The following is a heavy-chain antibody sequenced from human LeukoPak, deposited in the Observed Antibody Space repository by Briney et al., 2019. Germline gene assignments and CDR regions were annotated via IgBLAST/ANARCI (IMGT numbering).Heavy chain of an antibody. CDR2: ISYDGSNK. V-gene: IGHV3-30-3*01. Sequence: GRSLRLSCAASGFTFSSYAMHWVRQAPGKGLEWVAVISYDGSNKYYADSVKGRFTISRDNSKNSLYLQMNSLRAKDTAVYYCARAHYYDSSGYSNFDYWGQGTLVTVSS. J-gene: IGHJ4*02. CDR3: ARAHYYDSSGYSNFDY. D-gene: IGHD3-22*01. CDR1: GFTFSSYA.